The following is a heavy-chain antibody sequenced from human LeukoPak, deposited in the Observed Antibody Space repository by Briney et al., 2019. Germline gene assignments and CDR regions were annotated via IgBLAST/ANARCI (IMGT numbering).Heavy chain of an antibody. CDR2: ISYSGST. V-gene: IGHV4-59*08. D-gene: IGHD3-16*01. J-gene: IGHJ4*02. CDR1: GGSICSNH. CDR3: ARHGGSWTFDY. Sequence: SETLSLTCTVSGGSICSNHWSWLRQSPGKGLEWIAYISYSGSTNYNPSLKSRVTMSVDTSKNQFSLKVSAVTAADTAVYYCARHGGSWTFDYWGQGTLVTVSS.